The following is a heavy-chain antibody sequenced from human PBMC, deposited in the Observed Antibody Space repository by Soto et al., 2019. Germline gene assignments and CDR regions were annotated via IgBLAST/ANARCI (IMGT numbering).Heavy chain of an antibody. D-gene: IGHD3-10*01. V-gene: IGHV3-11*06. CDR1: GFTFSDYY. Sequence: PWGSLRLSCSASGFTFSDYYMSWICQAPGKGLEWVSYISSSSSYTNYADSVKGRFTISRDNAKNSLYLQMNSLRAEDTAVYYCESSLLWFGELLYWGQGTLVTVSA. CDR3: ESSLLWFGELLY. CDR2: ISSSSSYT. J-gene: IGHJ4*02.